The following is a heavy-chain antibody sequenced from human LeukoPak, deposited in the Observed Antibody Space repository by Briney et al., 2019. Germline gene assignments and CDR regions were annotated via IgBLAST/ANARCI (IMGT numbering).Heavy chain of an antibody. CDR2: FDPEDGET. CDR3: AFYLVTGTYFDY. V-gene: IGHV1-24*01. J-gene: IGHJ4*02. CDR1: GYTLTELS. D-gene: IGHD1-20*01. Sequence: ASVKVSCKVSGYTLTELSMHWVRQAPGKGLEWMGGFDPEDGETIYAQEFQGRVTITADESTSTAYMELSSLRSEDTAVYYCAFYLVTGTYFDYWGQGTLVTVSS.